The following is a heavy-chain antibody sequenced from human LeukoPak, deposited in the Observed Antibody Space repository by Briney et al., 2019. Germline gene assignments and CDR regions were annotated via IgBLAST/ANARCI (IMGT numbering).Heavy chain of an antibody. CDR3: AKDQRGVAAAGIFDY. D-gene: IGHD6-13*01. V-gene: IGHV3-30*02. Sequence: GGSLRLSCAASGFTFSDYYMSWIRQAPGKGLEWVAFIRYDGSNKYHADSVKGRFTISRDNSKNTLYLQMNSLRAEDTAVYYCAKDQRGVAAAGIFDYWGQGTLVTVTS. CDR1: GFTFSDYY. J-gene: IGHJ4*02. CDR2: IRYDGSNK.